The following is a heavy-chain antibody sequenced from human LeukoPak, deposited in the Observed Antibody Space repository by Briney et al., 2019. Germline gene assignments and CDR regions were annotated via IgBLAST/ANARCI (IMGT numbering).Heavy chain of an antibody. Sequence: PSETLSLTCTVSGGSFSPDYWSWIRQPAGQGLEWIGRIYTSGSRNYNPSLKSRATMSVDTSKNQISLKLTSVTAADTAVYYCARDRFSGSFSGFDYWGQGALVTVSS. D-gene: IGHD1-26*01. CDR1: GGSFSPDY. CDR3: ARDRFSGSFSGFDY. CDR2: IYTSGSR. J-gene: IGHJ4*02. V-gene: IGHV4-4*07.